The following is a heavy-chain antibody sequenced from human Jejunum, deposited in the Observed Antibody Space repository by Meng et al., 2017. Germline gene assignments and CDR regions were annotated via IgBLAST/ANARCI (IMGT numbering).Heavy chain of an antibody. J-gene: IGHJ4*02. CDR2: MYYSGAS. V-gene: IGHV4-59*02. D-gene: IGHD6-19*01. CDR3: ARDGLDGQWLIPGY. Sequence: SETLSLTCSVSYGSVTTYYWSWIRQAPGKGLEWIGYMYYSGASDYNPPLKSRVTMSLDNNQFSLKLRSVTAADTAVNFCARDGLDGQWLIPGYWGQGILVTVSS. CDR1: YGSVTTYY.